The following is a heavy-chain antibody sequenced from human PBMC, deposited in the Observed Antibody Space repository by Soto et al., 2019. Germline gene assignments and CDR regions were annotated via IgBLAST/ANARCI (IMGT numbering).Heavy chain of an antibody. Sequence: GGSLRLFCAASGFAFRNYAMHWVRQAPGKWLEWVSSISTSIDATYYADSVKGRFTISRDDSKNTLYLQMNSLRAEESAVYYCAKDRTVAARNFDYWGQGTQVTVSS. CDR1: GFAFRNYA. V-gene: IGHV3-23*01. CDR2: ISTSIDAT. J-gene: IGHJ4*02. D-gene: IGHD5-18*01. CDR3: AKDRTVAARNFDY.